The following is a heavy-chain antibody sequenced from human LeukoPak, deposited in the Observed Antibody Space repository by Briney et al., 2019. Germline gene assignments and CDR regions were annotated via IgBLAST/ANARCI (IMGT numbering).Heavy chain of an antibody. CDR1: GYTLTELS. D-gene: IGHD3-9*01. Sequence: ASVKVSCKVSGYTLTELSMHWVRQAPGKGLEWMGGFDPEDGETIYAQKFQGRVTMTEDTSTDTAYMELSSLRSEDTAVYYCATKWMNFDWLLPVAFDIWGQGTMVTVSS. CDR3: ATKWMNFDWLLPVAFDI. J-gene: IGHJ3*02. V-gene: IGHV1-24*01. CDR2: FDPEDGET.